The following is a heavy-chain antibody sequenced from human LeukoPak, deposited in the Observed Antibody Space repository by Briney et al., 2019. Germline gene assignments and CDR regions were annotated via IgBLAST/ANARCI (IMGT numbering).Heavy chain of an antibody. D-gene: IGHD3-22*01. CDR3: ARAADSSGYYGNFQN. CDR1: GYTFTGYY. Sequence: ASVKVSCKASGYTFTGYYMHWVRQAPGQGLEWMGWINPNSGGTNYAQKFQGWVTMTRDTSISTAYMELSRLRSDDTAVYYCARAADSSGYYGNFQNWGQGTLVTVSS. CDR2: INPNSGGT. J-gene: IGHJ1*01. V-gene: IGHV1-2*04.